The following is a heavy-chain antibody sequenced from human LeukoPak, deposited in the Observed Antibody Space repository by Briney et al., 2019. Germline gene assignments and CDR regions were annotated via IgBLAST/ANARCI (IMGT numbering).Heavy chain of an antibody. Sequence: RSSETLSLTCAVYGGSFSGYYWSWIRQPPGKGLEWIGEINHSGSTNYNPSLKSRVTILVDTSKNQFSLELSSVTAADTAVYYCARGYYYGMDVWGKGTTVTVSS. CDR2: INHSGST. CDR1: GGSFSGYY. J-gene: IGHJ6*04. V-gene: IGHV4-34*01. CDR3: ARGYYYGMDV.